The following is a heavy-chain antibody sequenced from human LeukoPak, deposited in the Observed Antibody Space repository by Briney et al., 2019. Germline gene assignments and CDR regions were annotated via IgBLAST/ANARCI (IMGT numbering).Heavy chain of an antibody. D-gene: IGHD1-26*01. CDR2: MRWSSDSI. Sequence: PGGSLTLSCTPSGFTYQVYAMQWARHAPGEGLVWVSGMRWSSDSIGYAVPVKGRFTISRDNAKNSLYVQMNSLRAEDMALYYCAKDSGSFPSHFDYWGQGTLVTVSS. J-gene: IGHJ4*02. CDR1: GFTYQVYA. CDR3: AKDSGSFPSHFDY. V-gene: IGHV3-9*03.